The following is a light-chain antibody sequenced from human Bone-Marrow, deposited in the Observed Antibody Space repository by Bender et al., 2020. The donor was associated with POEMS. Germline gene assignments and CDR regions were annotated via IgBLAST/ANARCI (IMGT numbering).Light chain of an antibody. CDR2: SNY. CDR1: DPNFGGNN. V-gene: IGLV1-44*01. J-gene: IGLJ3*02. Sequence: QSVLTQPRSASGTPGQSVIISCSGTDPNFGGNNVNWYQHLPGTAPRLVVYSNYQRTSGVPARFSGSKSGTSASLAISDIQCEDEGDYYGSSWDDSLSGWVFGGGTKLTVL. CDR3: SSWDDSLSGWV.